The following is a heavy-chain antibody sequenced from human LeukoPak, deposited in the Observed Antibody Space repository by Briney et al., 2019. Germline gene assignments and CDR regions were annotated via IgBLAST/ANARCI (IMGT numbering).Heavy chain of an antibody. CDR2: ISAYNGNT. CDR3: ATMLRFLEWLYSFQH. CDR1: GYTFTSYG. D-gene: IGHD3-3*01. J-gene: IGHJ1*01. Sequence: ASVKVSCKASGYTFTSYGISWVRQAPGQGLEWMGWISAYNGNTNYAQKFQGRVTMTEDTSTDTAYMELSSLRSEDTAVYYCATMLRFLEWLYSFQHWGQGTLVTVSS. V-gene: IGHV1-18*01.